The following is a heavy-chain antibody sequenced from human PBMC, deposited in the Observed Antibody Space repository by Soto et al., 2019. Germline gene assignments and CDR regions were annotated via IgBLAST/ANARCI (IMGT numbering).Heavy chain of an antibody. D-gene: IGHD2-15*01. Sequence: QVQLQESGPGLVKPSQTLSLTCTVSGGSISSGDYYWSWIRQPPGKGLEWIGYIYYSGSTYYNPSLKSRVTISVDTSKNQVSLKLSSVTAADTAVYYCARRPQDCSGGRCYLYFHHWGQGTLVTVSS. CDR1: GGSISSGDYY. V-gene: IGHV4-30-4*01. CDR2: IYYSGST. CDR3: ARRPQDCSGGRCYLYFHH. J-gene: IGHJ1*01.